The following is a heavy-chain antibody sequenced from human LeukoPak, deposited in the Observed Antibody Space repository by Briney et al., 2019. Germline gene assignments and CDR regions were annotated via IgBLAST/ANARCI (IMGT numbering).Heavy chain of an antibody. CDR3: VRGFRSDY. J-gene: IGHJ4*02. CDR2: IKEDGSAK. V-gene: IGHV3-7*01. Sequence: GLEWVANIKEDGSAKYYVDSVKGRFTISRDNAKNSLYLQMNSLRAEDTAVYYCVRGFRSDYWGQGTLVSVSS. D-gene: IGHD2/OR15-2a*01.